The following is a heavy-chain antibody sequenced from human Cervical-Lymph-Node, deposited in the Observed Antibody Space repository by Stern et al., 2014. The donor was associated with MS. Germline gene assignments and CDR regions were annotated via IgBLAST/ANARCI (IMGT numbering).Heavy chain of an antibody. CDR2: IYPYDSDT. CDR1: GYSFTIYY. V-gene: IGHV5-51*01. Sequence: VKLVESGAEVKKPGESLKISCKLSGYSFTIYYIARVRQMPGKGLEWMGVIYPYDSDTTYSPSFQGQVTISADKSITTAYLQWSSLRASDTAMYYCARHVQGFDYWGQGTLVTVSS. CDR3: ARHVQGFDY. J-gene: IGHJ4*02.